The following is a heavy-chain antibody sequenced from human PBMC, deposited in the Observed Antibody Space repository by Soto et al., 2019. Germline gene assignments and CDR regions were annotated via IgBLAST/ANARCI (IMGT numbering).Heavy chain of an antibody. CDR3: ARGRGGYCSGGSCYFYYYGMDV. Sequence: SVKVSCKASVGTFSSYAISWVRQAPGQGLEWMGGIIPIFGTANYAQKFQGRVTITADESTSTAYMELSSLRSEDTAVYYCARGRGGYCSGGSCYFYYYGMDVWGQGTTVTVSS. CDR1: VGTFSSYA. CDR2: IIPIFGTA. D-gene: IGHD2-15*01. J-gene: IGHJ6*02. V-gene: IGHV1-69*13.